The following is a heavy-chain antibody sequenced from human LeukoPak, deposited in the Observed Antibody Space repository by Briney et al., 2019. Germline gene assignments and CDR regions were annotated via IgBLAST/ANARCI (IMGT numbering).Heavy chain of an antibody. CDR1: GFTFSSYA. Sequence: GSLRLSCAASGFTFSSYAMSWVRQAPGKGLEWVSAISGSGGSTYYADSVKGRFTISRDNSKNTLYLQMNSLRAEDTAVYYCARGGGKGYQLLFDYRGQGTLVTVSS. CDR2: ISGSGGST. J-gene: IGHJ4*02. D-gene: IGHD2-2*01. CDR3: ARGGGKGYQLLFDY. V-gene: IGHV3-23*01.